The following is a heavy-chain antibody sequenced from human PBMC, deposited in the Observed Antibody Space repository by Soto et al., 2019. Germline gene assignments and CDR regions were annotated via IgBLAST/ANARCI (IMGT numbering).Heavy chain of an antibody. V-gene: IGHV3-48*03. CDR3: ARVKQWLPLDAFDI. D-gene: IGHD6-19*01. Sequence: HPGGSLRLSCASFGFTFSSSEMDWVRHAPGKGLDLVSYISSSGSTIYYAYSVKGRFTISRDNAKNSLYLQMNSLRAEDTAVYYCARVKQWLPLDAFDIWGQGTMVTVSS. CDR1: GFTFSSSE. CDR2: ISSSGSTI. J-gene: IGHJ3*02.